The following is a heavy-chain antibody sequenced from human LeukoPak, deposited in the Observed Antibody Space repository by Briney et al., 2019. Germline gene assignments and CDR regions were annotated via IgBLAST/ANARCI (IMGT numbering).Heavy chain of an antibody. D-gene: IGHD2-15*01. V-gene: IGHV4-4*02. CDR3: ATQDIVVWAFDY. CDR1: GGSISSSSW. CDR2: IYHSGST. J-gene: IGHJ4*02. Sequence: PSGTLSLTCAVSGGSISSSSWWSWVRQPPGKGLEWIGEIYHSGSTNYNPSLKSRVTISVDKSKNQFSLKLSSVTAADTAVYYCATQDIVVWAFDYWGQGTLVTVSS.